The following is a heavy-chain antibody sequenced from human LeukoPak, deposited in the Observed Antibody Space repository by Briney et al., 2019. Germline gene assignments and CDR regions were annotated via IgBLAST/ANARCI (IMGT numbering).Heavy chain of an antibody. CDR3: AREEKGGTFDY. CDR1: GYTXATYY. Sequence: ASVKVSCKASGYTXATYYMHWVRQAPGQGLEWMGIIYPSDGGLTYAQKFQGRVTMTRDTSTSTVYMELSSLRSEDTAAYYCAREEKGGTFDYWGQGTLVTVSS. CDR2: IYPSDGGL. D-gene: IGHD3-16*01. J-gene: IGHJ4*02. V-gene: IGHV1-46*01.